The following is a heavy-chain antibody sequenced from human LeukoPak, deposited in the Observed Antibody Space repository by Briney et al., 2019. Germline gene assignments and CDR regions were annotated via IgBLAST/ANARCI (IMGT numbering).Heavy chain of an antibody. CDR1: GGSISSYY. CDR2: IYYSGTT. J-gene: IGHJ6*02. D-gene: IGHD3-3*01. V-gene: IGHV4-59*01. CDR3: ARNPRSGYFPHYHYYGMDV. Sequence: SETLSLTCTVSGGSISSYYWSWIRQPPGKGLEWIGHIYYSGTTNYNPSLKSRVTISVDTSKNQFSLKLSSVTAADTAVYYCARNPRSGYFPHYHYYGMDVWGQGTTVTVSS.